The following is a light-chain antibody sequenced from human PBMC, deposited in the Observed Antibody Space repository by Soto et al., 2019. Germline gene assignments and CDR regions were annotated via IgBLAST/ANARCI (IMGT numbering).Light chain of an antibody. CDR2: EVS. V-gene: IGLV2-14*01. J-gene: IGLJ1*01. CDR3: SSYASSTTTGV. CDR1: SSDIGAYNY. Sequence: QSVLTQPASVSGSPGQSITISCTGTSSDIGAYNYVSWYQQHPGKPPKLMIYEVSNRPSGGSTRFSGSKSGNTASLTISGLQAEDEADYYCSSYASSTTTGVFGTGTKVTVL.